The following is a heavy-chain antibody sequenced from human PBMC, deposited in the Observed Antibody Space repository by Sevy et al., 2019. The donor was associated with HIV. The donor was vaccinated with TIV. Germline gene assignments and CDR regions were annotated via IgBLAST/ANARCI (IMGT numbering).Heavy chain of an antibody. CDR3: TLGYVSPFLEWLSYEGYYYGMDV. CDR1: GFTFSNAW. J-gene: IGHJ6*02. CDR2: IKSKADGGTT. Sequence: GGCLRLSCAASGFTFSNAWMSWVRQAPGKGLEWIGRIKSKADGGTTDYAAPVKGRFTISRDDSKNTLYLQMNILKTVDTAVYYCTLGYVSPFLEWLSYEGYYYGMDVWGQGTTVTVSS. V-gene: IGHV3-15*01. D-gene: IGHD3-3*01.